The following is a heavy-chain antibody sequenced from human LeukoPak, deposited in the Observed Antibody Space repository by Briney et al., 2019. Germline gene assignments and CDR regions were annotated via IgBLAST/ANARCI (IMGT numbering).Heavy chain of an antibody. CDR2: IKSKTDGGTT. CDR3: TTDPITGTDWTFDY. V-gene: IGHV3-15*01. J-gene: IGHJ4*02. D-gene: IGHD1-7*01. CDR1: GFTFSNAW. Sequence: PGGSLRLSCAASGFTFSNAWMSWVRQAPGKGLEWVGRIKSKTDGGTTDYAAPVKGRFTISRDDSKNTLYLQMNSLKTEDTAVYYCTTDPITGTDWTFDYWGQGTLVTVSS.